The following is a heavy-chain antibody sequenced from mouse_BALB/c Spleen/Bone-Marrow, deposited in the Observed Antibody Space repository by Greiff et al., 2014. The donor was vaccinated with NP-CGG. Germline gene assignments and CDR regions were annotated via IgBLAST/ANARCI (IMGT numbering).Heavy chain of an antibody. J-gene: IGHJ3*01. CDR2: INPSSGYT. Sequence: VHLVESGAELARPGASVKMSCKASGYTFTSYTMHWVKQRPGQGLEWIGYINPSSGYTNYNQKFKDKATLTANKSSSTAYMQLCSLTSEDSAVYYCAAGYYGNSGWFAYWGQGTLVTVSA. CDR3: AAGYYGNSGWFAY. CDR1: GYTFTSYT. V-gene: IGHV1-4*01. D-gene: IGHD2-1*01.